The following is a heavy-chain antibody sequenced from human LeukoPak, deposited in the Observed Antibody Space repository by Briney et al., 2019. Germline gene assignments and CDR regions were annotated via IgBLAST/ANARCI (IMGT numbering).Heavy chain of an antibody. CDR2: ISSSSSTI. Sequence: GGSLRLSCAASGFTFSSYAMNWVRQAPGKGLEWVSYISSSSSTIYYADSVKGRFTISRDNAKNSLYLQMNSLRAEDTAVYYCARDRGFYYYDSSGTHFDYWGQGTLVTVSS. CDR1: GFTFSSYA. D-gene: IGHD3-22*01. CDR3: ARDRGFYYYDSSGTHFDY. V-gene: IGHV3-48*04. J-gene: IGHJ4*02.